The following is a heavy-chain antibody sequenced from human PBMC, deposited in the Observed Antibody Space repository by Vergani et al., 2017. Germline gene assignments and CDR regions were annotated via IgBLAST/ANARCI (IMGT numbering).Heavy chain of an antibody. D-gene: IGHD5-18*01. V-gene: IGHV3-33*01. CDR1: GFTFSSYG. CDR3: ARDRAYSYGTNYYYYYGMDV. Sequence: VQLVESGGGLVKPGGSLRLSCAASGFTFSSYGMHWVRQAPGKGLEWVAVIWYDGSNKYYADSVKGRFTISRDNSKNTLYLQMNSLRAEDTAVYYCARDRAYSYGTNYYYYYGMDVWGQGTTVTVSS. J-gene: IGHJ6*02. CDR2: IWYDGSNK.